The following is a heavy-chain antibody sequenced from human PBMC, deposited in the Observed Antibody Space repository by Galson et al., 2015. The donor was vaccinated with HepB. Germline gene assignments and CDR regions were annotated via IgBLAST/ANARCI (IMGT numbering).Heavy chain of an antibody. Sequence: SLRLSCAASGFTFHTYDMNWVRQAPGKGLEWVSSITTSSTYIFYADSVKGRFTTSRDNAKNSLYLQMNSLRSEDTAIYYCIAGGVSYFDHWGQGTLVTVSS. CDR1: GFTFHTYD. CDR2: ITTSSTYI. D-gene: IGHD2-8*02. J-gene: IGHJ4*02. V-gene: IGHV3-21*01. CDR3: IAGGVSYFDH.